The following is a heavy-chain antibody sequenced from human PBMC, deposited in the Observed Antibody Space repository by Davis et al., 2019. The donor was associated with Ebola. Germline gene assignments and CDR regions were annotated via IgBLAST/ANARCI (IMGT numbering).Heavy chain of an antibody. CDR2: IYSGGST. CDR3: ARDRSGSYAY. J-gene: IGHJ4*02. D-gene: IGHD1-26*01. V-gene: IGHV3-66*01. CDR1: GFTVSSNY. Sequence: GESLKISCAASGFTVSSNYMSWVRQAPGKGLEWVSVIYSGGSTYYADSVKGRFTISRDNSKNTLYLQMNSLRAEDTAVYYCARDRSGSYAYWGQGTLVTVSS.